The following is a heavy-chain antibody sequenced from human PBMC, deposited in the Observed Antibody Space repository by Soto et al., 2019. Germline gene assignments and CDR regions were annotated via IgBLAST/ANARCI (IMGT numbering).Heavy chain of an antibody. CDR1: GFTFDIYW. Sequence: EGSLRLSCAASGFTFDIYWMSWVRQAPGKGLEWVGIINFDASEKKYVYSVKARFTISIDNTNNSLYLQMDSLRVDDTAVYYWGRDSGYGSGSSGNHYLDXWGHGTKVTVSX. CDR2: INFDASEK. V-gene: IGHV3-7*01. D-gene: IGHD3-10*01. J-gene: IGHJ4*01. CDR3: GRDSGYGSGSSGNHYLDX.